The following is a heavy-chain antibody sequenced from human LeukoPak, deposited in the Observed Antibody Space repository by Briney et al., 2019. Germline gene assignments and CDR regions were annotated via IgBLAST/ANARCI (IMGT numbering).Heavy chain of an antibody. J-gene: IGHJ4*02. Sequence: ASVKVSCKAFGYTFTSYDINWVRQATGQGLEWMGWMNPNSGNTGYAQKFQGRVTMTRNTSISTAYMELSSLRSEDTAVYYCARDGYSYGYDFDYWGQGTLVTVSS. CDR2: MNPNSGNT. D-gene: IGHD5-18*01. CDR3: ARDGYSYGYDFDY. CDR1: GYTFTSYD. V-gene: IGHV1-8*01.